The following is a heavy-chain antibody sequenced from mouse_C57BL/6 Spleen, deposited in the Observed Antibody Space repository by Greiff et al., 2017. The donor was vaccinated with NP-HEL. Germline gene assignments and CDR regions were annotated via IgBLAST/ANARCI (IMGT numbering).Heavy chain of an antibody. D-gene: IGHD2-4*01. CDR1: GYTFTDYE. CDR3: TRGLPGVYYFDY. Sequence: QVQLQQSGAELVRPGASVTLSCKASGYTFTDYEMHWVKQTPVHGLEWIGAIDPETGGTASNQKFKGKAILTADKSSSTAYMELRSLTSEDSAVYYCTRGLPGVYYFDYWGQGTTLTVSS. V-gene: IGHV1-15*01. J-gene: IGHJ2*01. CDR2: IDPETGGT.